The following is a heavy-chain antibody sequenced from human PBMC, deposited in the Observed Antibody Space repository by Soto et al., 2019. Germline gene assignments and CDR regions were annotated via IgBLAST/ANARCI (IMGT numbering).Heavy chain of an antibody. CDR3: ARDRDVDSTTGMDY. D-gene: IGHD4-17*01. V-gene: IGHV1-3*01. CDR1: GYTFTSYA. J-gene: IGHJ4*02. CDR2: INAGNGNT. Sequence: QVQLVQSGAELKKPGASVKVSCKASGYTFTSYAMHWVRQAPGQSLERMGWINAGNGNTKYSQKFQGRVTITRDTAASTAYMELSSLRSEDTAVYDCARDRDVDSTTGMDYWGQGTLVTVSS.